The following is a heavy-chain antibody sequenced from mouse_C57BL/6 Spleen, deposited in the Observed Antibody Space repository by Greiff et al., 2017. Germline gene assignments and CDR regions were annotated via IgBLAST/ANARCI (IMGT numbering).Heavy chain of an antibody. CDR1: GYTFTDYE. V-gene: IGHV1-15*01. J-gene: IGHJ1*03. Sequence: QVQLQQSGAELVRPGASVTLSCKASGYTFTDYEMHWVKQTPVHGLEWIGAIDPETGGTAYNQKFKGKAILTADKSSSTAYMELRSLTSEDSAVYYCTRDSYGYFDVWGTGTTVTVSS. CDR3: TRDSYGYFDV. CDR2: IDPETGGT.